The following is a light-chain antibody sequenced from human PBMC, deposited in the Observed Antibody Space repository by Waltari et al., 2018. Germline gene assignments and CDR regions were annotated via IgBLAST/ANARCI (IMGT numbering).Light chain of an antibody. J-gene: IGKJ1*01. CDR3: QHYVRLPAT. CDR2: GAS. CDR1: QSVSRA. Sequence: EIVLTQSPGSLSSSPGERVPLSCRASQSVSRALAWYQQKPGQAPRLLIFGASNRATGIPDRFSGSGSETDFSLTINRLEPEDFAVYYCQHYVRLPATFGRGTKVEIK. V-gene: IGKV3-20*01.